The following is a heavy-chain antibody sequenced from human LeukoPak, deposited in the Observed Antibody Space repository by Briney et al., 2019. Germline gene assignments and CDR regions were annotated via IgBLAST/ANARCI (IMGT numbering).Heavy chain of an antibody. V-gene: IGHV4-39*07. D-gene: IGHD3-10*01. J-gene: IGHJ4*02. CDR2: IYYTGTT. CDR1: GGSISSSSYY. Sequence: PSETLSLTCIVSGGSISSSSYYWGWIRQPPGKGLEWIGSIYYTGTTYYNPSLKSRVSISVENQFSLKLSSVTAADTAVYYCARGGVVRGVIIPWYFDYWGQGTLVTVSS. CDR3: ARGGVVRGVIIPWYFDY.